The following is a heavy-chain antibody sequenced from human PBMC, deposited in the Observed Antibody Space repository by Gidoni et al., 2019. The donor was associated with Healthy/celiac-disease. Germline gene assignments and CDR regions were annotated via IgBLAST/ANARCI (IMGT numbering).Heavy chain of an antibody. V-gene: IGHV3-15*01. Sequence: EVQLVESGGGWVKPGGSLRLSCAASGVTFSNAWMSWVRQAPGKGLAWVGGIKSKTDGGTTDYAAPVNGRFSISRDDSKNTLYLQMPTLPTADTVVYYCTSRIAVAGVTNAIFDYWGQGTLVTVSS. CDR2: IKSKTDGGTT. CDR1: GVTFSNAW. J-gene: IGHJ4*02. CDR3: TSRIAVAGVTNAIFDY. D-gene: IGHD6-19*01.